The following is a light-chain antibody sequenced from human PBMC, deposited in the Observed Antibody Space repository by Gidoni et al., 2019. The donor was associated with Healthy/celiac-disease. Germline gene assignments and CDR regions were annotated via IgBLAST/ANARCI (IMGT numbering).Light chain of an antibody. J-gene: IGKJ2*01. CDR1: QSIRSD. CDR2: AAS. CDR3: QQSYSTPQT. V-gene: IGKV1-39*01. Sequence: DIQMAQSPSSLSASVGDRVNITCRASQSIRSDLNWYQQKTGKAPKLLIYAASSLKSGVPSRFRGRGPGTDFTLTISSLQPEDFATYYCQQSYSTPQTFGQGTKLEIK.